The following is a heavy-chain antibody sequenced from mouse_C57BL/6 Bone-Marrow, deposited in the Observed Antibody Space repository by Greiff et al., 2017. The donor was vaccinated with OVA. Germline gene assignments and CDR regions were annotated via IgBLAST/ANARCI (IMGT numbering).Heavy chain of an antibody. CDR2: IWTGGGT. CDR3: ARIREIYYDYDDFDY. J-gene: IGHJ2*01. D-gene: IGHD2-4*01. V-gene: IGHV2-9-1*01. CDR1: GFSLTSYA. Sequence: VKLVESGPGLVAPSQSLSITSTVSGFSLTSYAISWVRQPPGKGLEWLGVIWTGGGTNYNSALKSRLSISKDNSKSQVFLKMNSLQTDDTARYYCARIREIYYDYDDFDYWGQGTTLTVSS.